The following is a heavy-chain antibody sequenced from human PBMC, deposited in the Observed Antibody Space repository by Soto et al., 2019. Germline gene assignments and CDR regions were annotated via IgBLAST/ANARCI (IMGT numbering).Heavy chain of an antibody. D-gene: IGHD6-6*01. J-gene: IGHJ4*02. Sequence: EVQLVESGGGLVQPGGSLRLSCAASGFTFSSHSMNWVRQAPGKGLEWVSYISSSSSTIYYADSVKGRFTISRDNAKNSLYLQMNSLRAEDTAVYYCARQGSPGIAARRDYWGQGTLVTVSS. CDR3: ARQGSPGIAARRDY. CDR1: GFTFSSHS. CDR2: ISSSSSTI. V-gene: IGHV3-48*01.